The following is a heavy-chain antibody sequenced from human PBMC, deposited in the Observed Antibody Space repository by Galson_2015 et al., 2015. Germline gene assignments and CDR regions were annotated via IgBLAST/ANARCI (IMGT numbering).Heavy chain of an antibody. J-gene: IGHJ4*02. CDR1: GFTFSGYW. V-gene: IGHV3-74*01. D-gene: IGHD1-26*01. Sequence: SLRLSCAASGFTFSGYWMHWVRQAPGKGPVCVSRIKSDGSSTNSADSVKGRFTISRDNAKNTLYLQMNSLRAEDTAVYYCARGSGSDWRILDYWGQGTLVTVSS. CDR3: ARGSGSDWRILDY. CDR2: IKSDGSST.